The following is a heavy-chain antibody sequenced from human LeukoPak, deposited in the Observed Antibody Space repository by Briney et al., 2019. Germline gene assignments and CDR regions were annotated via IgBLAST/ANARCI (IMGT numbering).Heavy chain of an antibody. J-gene: IGHJ3*02. CDR3: ARDLGYKDYVSAFDI. Sequence: PGGSLRLSCAASGFTCSSYAMSWVRQAPGKGLEWVSGINWNGGSTGYAVSVKGRFTISRDSAKNSLYLQMNSLRAEDTALYYCARDLGYKDYVSAFDIWGQGTMVTVSS. CDR1: GFTCSSYA. D-gene: IGHD5-24*01. V-gene: IGHV3-20*04. CDR2: INWNGGST.